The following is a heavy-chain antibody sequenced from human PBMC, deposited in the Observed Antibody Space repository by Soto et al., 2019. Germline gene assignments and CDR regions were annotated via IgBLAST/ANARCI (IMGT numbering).Heavy chain of an antibody. Sequence: SETLSLTCTVSGGSISSSSYYWGWIRQPPGKGLEWIGSIYYSGSTYYNPSLESRVTISVDTSKNQFSLKLSSVTAADTAVYYCARPPGVDDAFDIWGQGTMVTVSS. CDR2: IYYSGST. CDR3: ARPPGVDDAFDI. D-gene: IGHD3-10*01. J-gene: IGHJ3*02. CDR1: GGSISSSSYY. V-gene: IGHV4-39*01.